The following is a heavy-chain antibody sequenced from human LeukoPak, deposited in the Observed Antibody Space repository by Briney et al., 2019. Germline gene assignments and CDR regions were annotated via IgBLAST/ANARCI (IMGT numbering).Heavy chain of an antibody. D-gene: IGHD4-23*01. CDR3: AGDYGGNSGGGN. CDR1: GGSISSYY. J-gene: IGHJ4*02. V-gene: IGHV4-59*01. CDR2: IYHTGST. Sequence: PSETLSLTCTVSGGSISSYYWSWIRQPPGKGLEWIGYIYHTGSTNYNPSLKSRVTISLDTSKNQFSLKLSSVTAADTAVYYCAGDYGGNSGGGNWGQGTLITVSS.